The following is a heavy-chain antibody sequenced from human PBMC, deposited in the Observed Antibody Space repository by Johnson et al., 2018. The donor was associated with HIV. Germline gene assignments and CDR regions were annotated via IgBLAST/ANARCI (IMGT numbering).Heavy chain of an antibody. CDR3: AKSLGQQLVVVDAFDI. J-gene: IGHJ3*02. D-gene: IGHD6-13*01. V-gene: IGHV3-30-3*02. CDR2: ISYDGSNK. Sequence: VQLVESGGGVVQPGRSLRLSCAASGFTFSSYAMHWVRQAPGKGLEWVAVISYDGSNKYYYADSVKGRFTISRDNSKSTLFLQMSILRGEDTGVYYCAKSLGQQLVVVDAFDITGQGTMVTVSS. CDR1: GFTFSSYA.